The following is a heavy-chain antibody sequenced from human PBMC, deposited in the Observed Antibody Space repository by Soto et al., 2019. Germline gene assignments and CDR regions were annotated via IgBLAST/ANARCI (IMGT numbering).Heavy chain of an antibody. CDR2: IYYSGST. CDR3: ARDRKLPRQNAFYYYGMDV. D-gene: IGHD1-1*01. J-gene: IGHJ6*02. V-gene: IGHV4-59*01. CDR1: VGSISSYY. Sequence: SETLSLTCTVSVGSISSYYWSWIRQPPGKGLEWIGYIYYSGSTNYNPSLKSRVTISVDTSKNQFSLKLSSVTAADTAVYYCARDRKLPRQNAFYYYGMDVWGQGTTVTVSS.